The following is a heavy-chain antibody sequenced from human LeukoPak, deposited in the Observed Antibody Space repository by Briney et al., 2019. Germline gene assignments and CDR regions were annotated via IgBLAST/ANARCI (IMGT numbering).Heavy chain of an antibody. J-gene: IGHJ6*02. CDR2: IKSKTDGGTT. V-gene: IGHV3-15*01. Sequence: PGGSLRLSCAASGFTFSNAWMSWVRQAPGKGLEWVGRIKSKTDGGTTDYAAPVKGRFTISRDDSKNTLYLQMNSLKTEDTAVYYCATTTLCSGGTCTNYYYGMDVWGQGTTVTVSS. CDR3: ATTTLCSGGTCTNYYYGMDV. D-gene: IGHD2-15*01. CDR1: GFTFSNAW.